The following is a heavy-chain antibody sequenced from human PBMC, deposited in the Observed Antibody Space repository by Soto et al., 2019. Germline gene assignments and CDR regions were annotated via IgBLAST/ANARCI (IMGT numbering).Heavy chain of an antibody. CDR2: ISAYNGNT. CDR3: GRDRSSGWFYFDS. Sequence: GASVKVSCKASGYTFPSYGISWVRQAPGQGLEWMGRISAYNGNTNYAQKLQGRVTMTTDTSTSTAYMELRSLRSDDTAVYYCGRDRSSGWFYFDSWGQGTQVTVSS. CDR1: GYTFPSYG. D-gene: IGHD6-19*01. V-gene: IGHV1-18*04. J-gene: IGHJ4*02.